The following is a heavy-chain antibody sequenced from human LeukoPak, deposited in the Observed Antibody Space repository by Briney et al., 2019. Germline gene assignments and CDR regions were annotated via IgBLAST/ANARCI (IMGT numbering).Heavy chain of an antibody. CDR2: ININNGET. J-gene: IGHJ4*02. D-gene: IGHD6-13*01. CDR1: GYTFASHG. CDR3: ARTIAAPFTHYFDY. Sequence: GASVKVSCKASGYTFASHGITWVRQAPGHALEWTGWININNGETNYAQNVRARVTMTTDTSTNTAYMELWSLRSDDTAIYYCARTIAAPFTHYFDYWGQGTLVTVAS. V-gene: IGHV1-18*01.